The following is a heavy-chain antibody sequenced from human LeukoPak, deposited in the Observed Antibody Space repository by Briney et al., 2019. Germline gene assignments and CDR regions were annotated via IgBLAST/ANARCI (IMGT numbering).Heavy chain of an antibody. CDR2: IYTSGST. J-gene: IGHJ4*02. Sequence: SETLSLTCTVSGGSISRYYWSWIRQPAGKGLEWIGRIYTSGSTNYNPSLKSRVTMSVDTSKNQFSLKLSSVTAADTAVYYCARDPYCSGGSCLSYFDYWGQGTLVTVSS. CDR1: GGSISRYY. CDR3: ARDPYCSGGSCLSYFDY. D-gene: IGHD2-15*01. V-gene: IGHV4-4*07.